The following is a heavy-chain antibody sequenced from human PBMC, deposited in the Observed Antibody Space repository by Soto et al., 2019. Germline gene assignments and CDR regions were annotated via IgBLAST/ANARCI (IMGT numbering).Heavy chain of an antibody. V-gene: IGHV3-23*01. CDR3: AKSVRDITIFGVVIPTDAFDI. CDR1: GFTFSSYA. D-gene: IGHD3-3*01. CDR2: ISGSGGSK. J-gene: IGHJ3*02. Sequence: GGSLRLSCAASGFTFSSYAMSWVRQAPGKGLEWVSAISGSGGSKYYADSVKGRFTISRDNSKNTLYLQMNSLRAEDTAVYYCAKSVRDITIFGVVIPTDAFDIWGQGTMVTVSS.